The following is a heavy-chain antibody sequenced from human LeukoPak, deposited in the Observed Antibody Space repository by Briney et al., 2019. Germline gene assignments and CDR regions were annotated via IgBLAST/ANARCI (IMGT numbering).Heavy chain of an antibody. CDR2: IHYSGST. V-gene: IGHV4-39*01. CDR1: GSSIRSSSYH. J-gene: IGHJ4*01. D-gene: IGHD2-2*01. CDR3: ARLTGRDTSDWSYFHY. Sequence: SETLSLTCTVSGSSIRSSSYHWGWVRQPPGKGLKWNGNIHYSGSTSYNPSLKSRVTLSGDTSKNQFSLKLSSVTAADTAVFYCARLTGRDTSDWSYFHYWGQGALVTVSS.